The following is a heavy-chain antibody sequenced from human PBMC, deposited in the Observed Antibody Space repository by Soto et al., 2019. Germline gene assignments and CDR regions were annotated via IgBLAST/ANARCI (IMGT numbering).Heavy chain of an antibody. CDR2: ISYDGSNK. D-gene: IGHD6-6*01. Sequence: QVQLVESGGGVVQPGRSLRLSCAASGFTFSSYAMHWVRQAPGKGLEWVAVISYDGSNKYYADSVKGRVTISRDNSKNTLYLQMNSLRAEDTAVYYCARRTYSGSSRGADDYWGQGTLVTVSS. CDR3: ARRTYSGSSRGADDY. J-gene: IGHJ4*02. V-gene: IGHV3-30-3*01. CDR1: GFTFSSYA.